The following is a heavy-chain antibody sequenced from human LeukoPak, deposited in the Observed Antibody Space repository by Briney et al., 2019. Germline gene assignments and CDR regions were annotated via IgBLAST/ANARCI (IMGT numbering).Heavy chain of an antibody. Sequence: GGSLRLSCAASGFTFSSFWMSWVRQAPGKGLEWVAYIKQDGSDKYYVDSVKGRFTISRDNAKNSLYLQMNSLRAEDTALYYCAKDSGYAVAGTGFEWFDPWGQGTLVTVSS. J-gene: IGHJ5*02. V-gene: IGHV3-7*03. CDR3: AKDSGYAVAGTGFEWFDP. CDR2: IKQDGSDK. D-gene: IGHD6-19*01. CDR1: GFTFSSFW.